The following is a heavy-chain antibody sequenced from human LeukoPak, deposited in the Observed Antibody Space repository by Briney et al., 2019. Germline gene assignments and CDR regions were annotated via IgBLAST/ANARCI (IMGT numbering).Heavy chain of an antibody. D-gene: IGHD6-19*01. CDR3: ATIPSIAVAS. J-gene: IGHJ5*02. CDR2: MNPNTGNA. V-gene: IGHV1-8*01. Sequence: ASVKVSCKASGYTFTSYDINWVRQATGQGLEWMGWMNPNTGNAGYAQTFQDRVTITWDASISTAYMDLSSLRSEDTAVYYCATIPSIAVASWGQGTLVTVSS. CDR1: GYTFTSYD.